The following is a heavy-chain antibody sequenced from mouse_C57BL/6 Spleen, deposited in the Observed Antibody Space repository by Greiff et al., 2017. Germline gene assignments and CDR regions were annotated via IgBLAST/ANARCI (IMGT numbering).Heavy chain of an antibody. CDR1: GYSFTGYF. CDR3: ARSRTYPTFYAMDY. D-gene: IGHD5-1*01. CDR2: INPYNGDT. Sequence: VQLQQSGPELVKPGDSVKISCKASGYSFTGYFMNWVMQSHGKSLEWIGRINPYNGDTFYNQKFKGKATLTVDKSSSTAHMELRSLTSEDSAVYYCARSRTYPTFYAMDYWGQGTSVTVSS. J-gene: IGHJ4*01. V-gene: IGHV1-20*01.